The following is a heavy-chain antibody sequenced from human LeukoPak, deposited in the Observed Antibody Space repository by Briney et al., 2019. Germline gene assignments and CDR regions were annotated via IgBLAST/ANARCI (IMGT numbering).Heavy chain of an antibody. CDR1: GFTFTSSA. V-gene: IGHV1-58*01. CDR2: IVVGSGNT. Sequence: SVKVSCKASGFTFTSSAVQWVRQDRGHRLEWIGWIVVGSGNTNYAQKFQERVTITRDVSTSTAYMELSSLRSEDTAVYYCAALNCSSTSCHNDYWGQGTLVTVSS. CDR3: AALNCSSTSCHNDY. J-gene: IGHJ4*02. D-gene: IGHD2-2*02.